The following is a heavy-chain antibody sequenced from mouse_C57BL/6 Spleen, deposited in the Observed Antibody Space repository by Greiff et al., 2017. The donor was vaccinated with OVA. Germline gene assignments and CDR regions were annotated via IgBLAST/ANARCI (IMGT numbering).Heavy chain of an antibody. Sequence: EVKVVESEGGLVQPGSSMKLSCTASGFTFSDYYMAWVRQVPEKGLEWVANINYDGSSTYYLDSLKSRFIISRDNAKNILYLQMSRLKSEDTATYYCAREGGWGNYVDYWGQGTTLTVSS. CDR2: INYDGSST. V-gene: IGHV5-16*01. CDR3: AREGGWGNYVDY. J-gene: IGHJ2*01. CDR1: GFTFSDYY. D-gene: IGHD2-3*01.